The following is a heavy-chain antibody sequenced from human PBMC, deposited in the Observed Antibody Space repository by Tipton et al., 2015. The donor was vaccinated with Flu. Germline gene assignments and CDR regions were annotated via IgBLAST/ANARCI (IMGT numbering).Heavy chain of an antibody. D-gene: IGHD3-10*01. J-gene: IGHJ4*02. Sequence: TLSLTCTVSGGSMSSYYWSWIRQPAGKGLEWIGRIYTSRITKYNPSLKSRVTMSVDTSKSQFSLELSSVTAADTAVYYCARGSGSGTYVIFDFWGQGTLVTVSS. CDR1: GGSMSSYY. V-gene: IGHV4-4*07. CDR3: ARGSGSGTYVIFDF. CDR2: IYTSRIT.